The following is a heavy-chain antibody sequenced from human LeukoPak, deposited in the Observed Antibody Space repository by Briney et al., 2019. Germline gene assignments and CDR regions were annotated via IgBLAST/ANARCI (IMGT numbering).Heavy chain of an antibody. CDR2: IYYSGST. J-gene: IGHJ5*02. Sequence: PSETLSLTCTVSGGSISSGDYYWSRIRQPPGKGLEWIGYIYYSGSTYYNPPLKSRVTISVDTSKNQFSLKLSSVTAADTAVYYCARAATTVTTDWFDPWGQGTLVTVSS. CDR3: ARAATTVTTDWFDP. D-gene: IGHD4-11*01. CDR1: GGSISSGDYY. V-gene: IGHV4-30-4*01.